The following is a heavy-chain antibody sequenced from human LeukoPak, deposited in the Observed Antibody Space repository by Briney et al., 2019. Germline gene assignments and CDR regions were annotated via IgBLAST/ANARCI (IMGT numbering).Heavy chain of an antibody. D-gene: IGHD3-10*01. Sequence: ASVKVSCKASGYTFTGYYMHWVRQAPGQGLEWMGWINPNSGGTNYAQKFQGRVTMTRDTSISTAYIELSRLRSDDTAVYYCARAPPITRGPFDPWGQGTLVTVSS. J-gene: IGHJ5*02. CDR1: GYTFTGYY. CDR2: INPNSGGT. V-gene: IGHV1-2*02. CDR3: ARAPPITRGPFDP.